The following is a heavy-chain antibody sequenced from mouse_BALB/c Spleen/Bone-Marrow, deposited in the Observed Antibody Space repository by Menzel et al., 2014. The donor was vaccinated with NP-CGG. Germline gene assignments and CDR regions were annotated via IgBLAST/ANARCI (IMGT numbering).Heavy chain of an antibody. Sequence: VHLVESGPGLVKPSQSLSLTCSVTGYSITSGYYWNWIRQFPGNKLEWMGYISYDGSNNYNPSLKNRISITRDTSKNQFFLKLNAVTTEDTATYYCARGGYDGRGFAYWGQGTLVTVSA. CDR3: ARGGYDGRGFAY. J-gene: IGHJ3*01. CDR2: ISYDGSN. CDR1: GYSITSGYY. D-gene: IGHD2-14*01. V-gene: IGHV3-6*02.